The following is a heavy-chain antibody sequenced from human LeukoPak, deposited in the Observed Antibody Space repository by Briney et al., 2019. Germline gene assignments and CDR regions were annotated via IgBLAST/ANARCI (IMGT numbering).Heavy chain of an antibody. J-gene: IGHJ4*02. CDR1: GFTFSSYA. Sequence: GGSLRLSCAASGFTFSSYAMHWVRQAPGKGLEWVAVISYDGSNKYYADSVKGRFTISRDNSKNTLYLQMNSLRAEDTVVYYAVVPAFYWGQGTLVTVSS. V-gene: IGHV3-30*04. CDR3: VVPAFY. CDR2: ISYDGSNK. D-gene: IGHD2-2*01.